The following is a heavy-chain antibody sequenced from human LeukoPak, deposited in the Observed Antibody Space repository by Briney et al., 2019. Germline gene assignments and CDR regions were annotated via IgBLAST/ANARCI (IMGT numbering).Heavy chain of an antibody. D-gene: IGHD5-24*01. J-gene: IGHJ4*02. CDR1: GFTFSNYW. V-gene: IGHV3-30*18. Sequence: GGSLRLSCAASGFTFSNYWMSWVRQAPGKGLEWVAGISSDGSSKYYADSVKGRFTISRDNSRNTLYLQMNSLRTEDTALFYCAKGTYTAYNSGCAYWGQGTLVTVSS. CDR2: ISSDGSSK. CDR3: AKGTYTAYNSGCAY.